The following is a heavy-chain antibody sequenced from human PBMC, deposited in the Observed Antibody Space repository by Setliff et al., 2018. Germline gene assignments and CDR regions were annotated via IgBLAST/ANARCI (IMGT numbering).Heavy chain of an antibody. CDR3: ARAPGRNIRGDY. V-gene: IGHV4-61*09. CDR2: IYTSGST. Sequence: KASETLSLTCTVSGGSISSGSYYWSWIRQPAGKGLEWIGHIYTSGSTNYNPSLKSRVTISVDTSKNQFSLKLSSVTAADTAVYYCARAPGRNIRGDYWGQGALVTVSS. CDR1: GGSISSGSYY. J-gene: IGHJ4*02. D-gene: IGHD3-10*01.